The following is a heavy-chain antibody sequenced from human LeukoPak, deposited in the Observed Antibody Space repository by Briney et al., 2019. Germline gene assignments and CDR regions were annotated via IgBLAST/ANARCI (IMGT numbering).Heavy chain of an antibody. D-gene: IGHD2-21*02. CDR1: GGSFSWYY. J-gene: IGHJ6*03. V-gene: IGHV4-59*08. Sequence: SETLSLTCTVCGGSFSWYYWSWIRQPAGKGLEWVGWIYQSGSTNYNPSLKSPVTISLDTSKKQFSLKLRSVTAEDTAGYYCASGGYCGGDCYSPCQDYYMDVWGKGTTVTISS. CDR3: ASGGYCGGDCYSPCQDYYMDV. CDR2: IYQSGST.